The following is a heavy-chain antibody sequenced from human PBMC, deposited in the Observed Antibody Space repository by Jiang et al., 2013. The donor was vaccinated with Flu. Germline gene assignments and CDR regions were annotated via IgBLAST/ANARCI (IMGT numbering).Heavy chain of an antibody. CDR3: ARDLDYCSSTSCQSLRIDP. D-gene: IGHD2-2*01. Sequence: GAEVKKPGSSVKVSCKASGGTFSSYAISWVRQAPGQGLEWMGGIIPIFGTANYAQKFQGRVTITADESTSTAYMELSSLRSEDTAVYYCARDLDYCSSTSCQSLRIDPWGQGTLVTVSS. V-gene: IGHV1-69*01. CDR2: IIPIFGTA. CDR1: GGTFSSYA. J-gene: IGHJ5*02.